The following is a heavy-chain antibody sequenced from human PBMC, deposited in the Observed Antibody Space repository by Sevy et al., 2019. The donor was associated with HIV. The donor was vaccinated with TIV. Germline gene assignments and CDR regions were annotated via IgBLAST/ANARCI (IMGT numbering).Heavy chain of an antibody. CDR1: GDSVSSNSAA. J-gene: IGHJ6*02. V-gene: IGHV6-1*01. CDR2: TYYRSKWYN. D-gene: IGHD1-20*01. Sequence: QSQTLSLTCAISGDSVSSNSAAWNWIRQSPSRGLEWLGRTYYRSKWYNDYAVSVKSRITINPDTSKNQVSLQSNSVTPEDTAIYYCARDGLTYGGMDVWGQGTTVTVSS. CDR3: ARDGLTYGGMDV.